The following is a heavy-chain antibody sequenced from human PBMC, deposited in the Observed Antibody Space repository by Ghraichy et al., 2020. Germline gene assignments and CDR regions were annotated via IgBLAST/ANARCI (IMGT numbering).Heavy chain of an antibody. D-gene: IGHD3-22*01. Sequence: SETLSLTCAVYGGSFSGYYWSWIRQPPGKGLEWIGEINHSGITNYNPSLKSRVTISVDTSKNQFSLKLSSVTAADTAVYYCARIEEGSGYYLFDYWGQGTLVTVSS. J-gene: IGHJ4*02. CDR3: ARIEEGSGYYLFDY. V-gene: IGHV4-34*01. CDR2: INHSGIT. CDR1: GGSFSGYY.